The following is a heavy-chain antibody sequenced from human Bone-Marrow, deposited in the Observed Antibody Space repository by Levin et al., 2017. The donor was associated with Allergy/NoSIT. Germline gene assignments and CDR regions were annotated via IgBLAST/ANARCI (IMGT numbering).Heavy chain of an antibody. CDR3: ARGSMGSSGWYLLTYDCGMDG. V-gene: IGHV1-18*01. CDR1: GYTFTSYG. CDR2: ISAYNGNT. J-gene: IGHJ6*02. Sequence: ASVKVSCKASGYTFTSYGISWVRQAPGQGLEWMGWISAYNGNTNYAQKLQGRVTMTTDTSTSTAYMELRSLRSDDTAVYYCARGSMGSSGWYLLTYDCGMDGWGQGTTVTVSS. D-gene: IGHD6-19*01.